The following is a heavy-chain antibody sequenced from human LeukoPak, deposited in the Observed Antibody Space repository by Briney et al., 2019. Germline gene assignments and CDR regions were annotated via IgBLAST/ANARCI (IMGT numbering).Heavy chain of an antibody. CDR3: ARDRNGQSTGAGDY. Sequence: ASLKVSCKASGFIVAAYYIHWVRLAPGQGPEWMGWINPNTGDPNYAQKFQGRISMTWDVSLSTAYLELTRVTSDDSAIYYCARDRNGQSTGAGDYWGQGTLGTVSS. J-gene: IGHJ4*02. CDR1: GFIVAAYY. CDR2: INPNTGDP. V-gene: IGHV1-2*02. D-gene: IGHD1-26*01.